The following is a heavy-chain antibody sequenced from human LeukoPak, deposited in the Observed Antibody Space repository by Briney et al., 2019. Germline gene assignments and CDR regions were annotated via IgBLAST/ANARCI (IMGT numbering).Heavy chain of an antibody. CDR1: GYTFTGDY. CDR3: ASLGGWDYYDSSGYYYSGAFDI. J-gene: IGHJ3*02. V-gene: IGHV1-2*06. D-gene: IGHD3-22*01. Sequence: ASVKVSCKASGYTFTGDYMHWVRQAPGQGLEWMGRINPNSGGTNYAQKFQGRVTMTRDTSISTAYMELSRLRSDDTAVYYCASLGGWDYYDSSGYYYSGAFDIWGQGTMVTVSS. CDR2: INPNSGGT.